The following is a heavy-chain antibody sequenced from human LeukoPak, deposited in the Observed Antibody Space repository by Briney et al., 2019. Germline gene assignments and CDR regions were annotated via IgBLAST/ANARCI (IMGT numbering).Heavy chain of an antibody. Sequence: GASVTVSCKASGGTLSSYSIRWLRQAPGKGRAWVGGIIPIFGTAHYAQKFQGRVTITADKSTSTAYMKLSSLRSEDTAVYYCARDRNSGYDWGRRDAFDIWGQGTMVTVSS. CDR1: GGTLSSYS. J-gene: IGHJ3*02. CDR3: ARDRNSGYDWGRRDAFDI. D-gene: IGHD5-12*01. CDR2: IIPIFGTA. V-gene: IGHV1-69*06.